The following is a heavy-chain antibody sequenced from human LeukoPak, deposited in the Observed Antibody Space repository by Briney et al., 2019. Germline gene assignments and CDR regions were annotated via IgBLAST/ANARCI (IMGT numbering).Heavy chain of an antibody. J-gene: IGHJ3*02. Sequence: SETLSLTCTVSGGSISSYYWSWIRQPPGKGLEWIGYIYYSGSTNYNPSLKSRVTISVDTSKNHLSLKLSSVTAADTAVYYCARLHRGDAAFDIWGQGTMVTVSS. CDR1: GGSISSYY. D-gene: IGHD3-10*01. CDR3: ARLHRGDAAFDI. V-gene: IGHV4-59*08. CDR2: IYYSGST.